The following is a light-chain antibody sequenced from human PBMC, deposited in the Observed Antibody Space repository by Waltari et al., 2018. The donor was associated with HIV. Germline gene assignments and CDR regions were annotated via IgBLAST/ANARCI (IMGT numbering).Light chain of an antibody. CDR1: ALPKQY. CDR3: QSADSSGTYWV. Sequence: SYELTQPPSVSVSPGQTARITCSGDALPKQYAYWYQQKPGQAPILGIYKDNERTSGIPERFSGSSSGTTVTLSISGVQAEDEADYHCQSADSSGTYWVFGGGTKLTVL. J-gene: IGLJ3*02. CDR2: KDN. V-gene: IGLV3-25*03.